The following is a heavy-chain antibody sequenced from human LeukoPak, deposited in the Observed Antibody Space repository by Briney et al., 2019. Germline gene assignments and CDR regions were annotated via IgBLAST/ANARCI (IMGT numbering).Heavy chain of an antibody. Sequence: ASVKVSCKASGYTFTSYVMHWVRQAPGQRLEWMGWINTGNGNTKYPQKFQGRVTFTRGTSASTAYMELSSLRSEDTAVYYCARVGYSGYDSRPVFNYWGQGTLVTVSS. CDR3: ARVGYSGYDSRPVFNY. V-gene: IGHV1-3*04. J-gene: IGHJ4*02. CDR2: INTGNGNT. CDR1: GYTFTSYV. D-gene: IGHD5-12*01.